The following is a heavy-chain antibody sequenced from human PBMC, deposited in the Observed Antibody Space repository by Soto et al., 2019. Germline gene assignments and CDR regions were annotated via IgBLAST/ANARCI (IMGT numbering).Heavy chain of an antibody. CDR1: GGSFSGYY. CDR3: ARTLTGYYNVIDY. V-gene: IGHV4-34*01. CDR2: INHSGST. D-gene: IGHD3-9*01. Sequence: SETLSLTCAVYGGSFSGYYWSWIRQPPGKGLEWIGEINHSGSTNYNPSLKSRVTISVDTSKNQFSLKLSSVTAADTAVYYCARTLTGYYNVIDYWGQGNLVT. J-gene: IGHJ4*02.